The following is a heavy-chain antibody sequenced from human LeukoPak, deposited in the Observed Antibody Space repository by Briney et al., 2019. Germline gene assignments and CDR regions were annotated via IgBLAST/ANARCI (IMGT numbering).Heavy chain of an antibody. V-gene: IGHV4-34*01. Sequence: SETLSFTCAVYGGSFIGYYWSWIRQPPGKGLEWIGEINHSGSTNYNPSLKSRVTISVDTSKKQFSLKLSSVTAADTAAYYCARAPLVIVVTAFDYWGQGTLVTVSS. CDR2: INHSGST. CDR1: GGSFIGYY. CDR3: ARAPLVIVVTAFDY. D-gene: IGHD2/OR15-2a*01. J-gene: IGHJ4*02.